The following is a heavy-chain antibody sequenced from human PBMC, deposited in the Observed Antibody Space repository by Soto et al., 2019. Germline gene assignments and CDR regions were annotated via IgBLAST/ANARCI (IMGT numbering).Heavy chain of an antibody. J-gene: IGHJ4*02. CDR1: GFTFSDYY. Sequence: EVQLVESGGGLVQPGGSLRLSCAASGFTFSDYYMDWVRQVPGKGLEWIGRSRNKVNSYATEYVASVKDRFSISRDDSKDSMYLQMNSRKTEDTAVYYCARDTGGSYDYWGQGALVIVSS. CDR3: ARDTGGSYDY. CDR2: SRNKVNSYAT. V-gene: IGHV3-72*01. D-gene: IGHD3-16*01.